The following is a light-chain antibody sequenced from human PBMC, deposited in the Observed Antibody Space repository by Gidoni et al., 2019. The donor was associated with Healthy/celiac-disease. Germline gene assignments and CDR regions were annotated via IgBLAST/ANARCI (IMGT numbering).Light chain of an antibody. V-gene: IGKV3-20*01. CDR3: QQYGSSPPFT. CDR1: QSVSSSY. CDR2: GAS. J-gene: IGKJ3*01. Sequence: EIVLTQSPGTLSLSPGERATLSCRASQSVSSSYLAWYQQKPGQAPRLLIYGASSRATGIPDRFSPSGSGTDFTLTISRLEPEDFAVYYCQQYGSSPPFTFGPGTKVDIK.